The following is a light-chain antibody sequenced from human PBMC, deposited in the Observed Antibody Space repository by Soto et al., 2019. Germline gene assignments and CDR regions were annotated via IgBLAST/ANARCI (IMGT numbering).Light chain of an antibody. J-gene: IGKJ2*01. Sequence: EIVMTQSPATLSVSPGERATLSCRASQSVSSNLAWYQQKPGQAPRLLIYGASTRTAGIPARFSGSGSGTEFTLIVNSLQSEDFAVYCCQQYNNWPPYTFGQGTKLEIK. CDR3: QQYNNWPPYT. CDR2: GAS. CDR1: QSVSSN. V-gene: IGKV3-15*01.